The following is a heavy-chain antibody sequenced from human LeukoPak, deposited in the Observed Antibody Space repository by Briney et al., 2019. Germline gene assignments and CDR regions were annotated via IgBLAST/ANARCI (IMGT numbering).Heavy chain of an antibody. CDR2: INPSDSYT. D-gene: IGHD3-3*01. Sequence: GESLKISCQGSGYSFTGYWISWVRQLPGKGLEWMVKINPSDSYTNFSPSFQGHVTISADKSINTAYLQWSSLKAPDTAMYYCAAMGSAYYGDFDYWGQGTLVTVSS. V-gene: IGHV5-10-1*01. CDR1: GYSFTGYW. CDR3: AAMGSAYYGDFDY. J-gene: IGHJ4*02.